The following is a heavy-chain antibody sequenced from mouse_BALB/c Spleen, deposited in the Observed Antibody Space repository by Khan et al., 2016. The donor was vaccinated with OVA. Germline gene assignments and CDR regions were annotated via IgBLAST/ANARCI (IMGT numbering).Heavy chain of an antibody. D-gene: IGHD2-3*01. V-gene: IGHV14-3*02. Sequence: VQLKQSGAELVKPGASVKLSCTASGVNIRDTYFHWVKQRPEQGLGWIGRIAPANGNTQYDPKFPGKATITSDTSSKPSYLQLNSPTSEDTAVYYCARPSYDPRDFEVWGAGTTVTVSS. CDR3: ARPSYDPRDFEV. CDR2: IAPANGNT. J-gene: IGHJ1*01. CDR1: GVNIRDTY.